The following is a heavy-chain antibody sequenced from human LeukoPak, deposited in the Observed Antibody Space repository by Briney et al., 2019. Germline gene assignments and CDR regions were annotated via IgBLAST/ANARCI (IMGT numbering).Heavy chain of an antibody. CDR1: GGSISSSSYY. V-gene: IGHV4-39*07. CDR3: AGRTTYGSGSYFPNDAFDI. D-gene: IGHD3-10*01. Sequence: SETLSLTCTVSGGSISSSSYYWGWIHQPPGKGLEWIGSIYYSGSTYYNPSLKSRVTISVDTSKNQFSLKLSSVTAADTAVYYCAGRTTYGSGSYFPNDAFDIWGQGTMVTVSS. CDR2: IYYSGST. J-gene: IGHJ3*02.